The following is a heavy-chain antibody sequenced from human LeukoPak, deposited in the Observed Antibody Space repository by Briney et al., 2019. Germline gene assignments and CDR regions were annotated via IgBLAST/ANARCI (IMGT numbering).Heavy chain of an antibody. Sequence: ASVKVSCKASGGTFSSYAISWVRQAPGQGLEWMGGIIPIFGTANYAQKFQGRVTITADESTSTAYMELSSLRSEDTAVYYCARTTYYYGSGSYYVFDYWGQGTLVTVSS. CDR1: GGTFSSYA. D-gene: IGHD3-10*01. J-gene: IGHJ4*02. CDR2: IIPIFGTA. CDR3: ARTTYYYGSGSYYVFDY. V-gene: IGHV1-69*13.